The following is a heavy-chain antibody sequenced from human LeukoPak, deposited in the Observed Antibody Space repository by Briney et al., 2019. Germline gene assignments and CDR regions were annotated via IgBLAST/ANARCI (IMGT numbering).Heavy chain of an antibody. Sequence: GSLRLSCAASGFTFSDYYMSCIRQAPGEGLEWVSYTSSSGSPISYADSVEGRFTISRDNAKNSLYLQLNSLRAEDTAVYYCARVGIIVAAGTCDYWGQGTLVTVSS. V-gene: IGHV3-11*01. CDR1: GFTFSDYY. J-gene: IGHJ4*02. CDR2: TSSSGSPI. D-gene: IGHD6-13*01. CDR3: ARVGIIVAAGTCDY.